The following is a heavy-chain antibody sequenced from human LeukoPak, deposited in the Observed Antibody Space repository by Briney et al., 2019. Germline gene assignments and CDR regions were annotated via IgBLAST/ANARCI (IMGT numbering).Heavy chain of an antibody. Sequence: SVKVSCKASGGTFSSYAISWVRQAPGQGLEWMGGIIPIFGTANYAQKFQGRVTITADKSTSTAYMELSSLRSEDTAVYYCARRRISSGWHPFFDYWGQGTLVTVSS. D-gene: IGHD6-19*01. J-gene: IGHJ4*02. V-gene: IGHV1-69*06. CDR3: ARRRISSGWHPFFDY. CDR2: IIPIFGTA. CDR1: GGTFSSYA.